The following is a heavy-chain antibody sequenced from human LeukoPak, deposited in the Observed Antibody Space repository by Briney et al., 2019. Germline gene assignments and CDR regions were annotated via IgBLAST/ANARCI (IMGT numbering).Heavy chain of an antibody. D-gene: IGHD6-6*01. CDR1: GFTFSSYS. V-gene: IGHV3-48*04. CDR3: SGQYSSSSVVDY. J-gene: IGHJ4*02. Sequence: GGSLRLSCAPSGFTFSSYSMNWVRQAPGKGLEWVSYISSSGSITYSADSVKGRFTISRDNAKNALYLQMNSLRAEDTAIYYCSGQYSSSSVVDYWGQGTLVTVS. CDR2: ISSSGSIT.